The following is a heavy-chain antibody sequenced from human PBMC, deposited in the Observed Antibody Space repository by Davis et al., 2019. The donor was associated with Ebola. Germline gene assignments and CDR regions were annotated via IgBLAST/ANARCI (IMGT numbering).Heavy chain of an antibody. Sequence: GSLRLSCTVSGDSISSYYWTWIRQPPGKGLEWIGYIYYSGSTNYNPSLKSRVTISVDTSKNQFSLKLSSVTAADTAVYYCAGISYGDGINGWGQGTLVTVSS. V-gene: IGHV4-59*08. CDR3: AGISYGDGING. D-gene: IGHD4-17*01. CDR2: IYYSGST. J-gene: IGHJ4*02. CDR1: GDSISSYY.